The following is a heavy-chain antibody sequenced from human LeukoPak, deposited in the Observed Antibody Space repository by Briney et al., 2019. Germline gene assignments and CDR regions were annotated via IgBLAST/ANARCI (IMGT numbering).Heavy chain of an antibody. CDR2: ISSSSSYI. CDR3: ANQAPSSGAIDY. V-gene: IGHV3-21*01. Sequence: GSLRLSCAASGFTFSSYSVNWVRQAPGKGLEWVSSISSSSSYIYYADSVKGRFTISRDNSKNTLYLQMNSLRAEDTAVYYCANQAPSSGAIDYWGQGTLVTVSS. CDR1: GFTFSSYS. J-gene: IGHJ4*02. D-gene: IGHD3-10*01.